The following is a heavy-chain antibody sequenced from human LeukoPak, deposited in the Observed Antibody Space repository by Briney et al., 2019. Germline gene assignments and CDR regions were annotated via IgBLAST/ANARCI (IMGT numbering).Heavy chain of an antibody. V-gene: IGHV4-38-2*02. D-gene: IGHD3-9*01. CDR3: AREGDYDILTGYPGGWFDP. Sequence: SETLSLTCTVSGYSLSSGYYWGWIRQPPGKGLEWIGRIYHSGSTYYNPSLKSRVTISVDTSKNQFSLKLSSVTAADTAVYYCAREGDYDILTGYPGGWFDPWGQGTLVTVSS. CDR2: IYHSGST. J-gene: IGHJ5*02. CDR1: GYSLSSGYY.